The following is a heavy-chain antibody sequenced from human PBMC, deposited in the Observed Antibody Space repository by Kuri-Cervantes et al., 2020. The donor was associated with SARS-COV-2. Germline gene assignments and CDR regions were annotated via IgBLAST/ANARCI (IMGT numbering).Heavy chain of an antibody. V-gene: IGHV4-34*01. CDR3: ARAMIVSWFDP. Sequence: SETLSLTCAVYGGSFSGYYWSWIRQPPGKGLEWIGSFYYSGSTYYNPSLKSRVTISVDTSKNQFSLKLSSVTAADTAVYYCARAMIVSWFDPWGQGTLVTVSS. CDR1: GGSFSGYY. CDR2: FYYSGST. J-gene: IGHJ5*02. D-gene: IGHD3-22*01.